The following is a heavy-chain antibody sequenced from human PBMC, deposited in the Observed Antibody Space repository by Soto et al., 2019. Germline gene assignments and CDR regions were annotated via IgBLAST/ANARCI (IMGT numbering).Heavy chain of an antibody. J-gene: IGHJ6*03. V-gene: IGHV3-23*01. Sequence: GGSLRLSCAASGFTFSSYAMSWVRQAPGKGLEWVSAISGSGGSTYYADSVKGRFTISRDNSKNTLYLQMNSLRAEDTAVCYCAKHIQQLANYYYYYYMAVWGKGTTVTVSS. D-gene: IGHD6-13*01. CDR2: ISGSGGST. CDR1: GFTFSSYA. CDR3: AKHIQQLANYYYYYYMAV.